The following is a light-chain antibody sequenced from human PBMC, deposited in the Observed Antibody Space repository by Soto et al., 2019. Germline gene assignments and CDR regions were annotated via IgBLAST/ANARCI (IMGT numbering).Light chain of an antibody. J-gene: IGKJ1*01. Sequence: EIVMTQSPATLSVSPGARATLSCRASQSVSSNLAWYQQKPGQAPRLLIYGASTRATGIPARFSGSGSGTEFTLTISSLQSEDSAVYYCHQYSNWPPWTFGPGTKVDIK. CDR2: GAS. V-gene: IGKV3-15*01. CDR1: QSVSSN. CDR3: HQYSNWPPWT.